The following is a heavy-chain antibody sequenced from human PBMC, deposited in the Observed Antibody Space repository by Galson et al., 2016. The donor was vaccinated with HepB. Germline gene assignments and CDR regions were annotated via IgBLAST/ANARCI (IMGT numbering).Heavy chain of an antibody. Sequence: SVKVSCKASGGTFSSYGITWVRQAPGQGLEWMGGIIPIYGTQNYAQNFQGRVTLTADKSTSTAYMELTSLRSDDTAVYYCARVRNDYVWGQMDVWGQGTTVTVSS. CDR1: GGTFSSYG. V-gene: IGHV1-69*06. D-gene: IGHD3-16*01. CDR3: ARVRNDYVWGQMDV. J-gene: IGHJ6*02. CDR2: IIPIYGTQ.